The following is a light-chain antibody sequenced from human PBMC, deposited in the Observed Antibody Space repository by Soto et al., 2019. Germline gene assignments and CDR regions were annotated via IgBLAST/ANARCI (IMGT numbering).Light chain of an antibody. Sequence: DIQMTQSPSSLSASVGDRVTISCRASQSISTNLCWFQQKPGKAPKLLLYLASTLQTGVPSRFSASGSGTEFTLIISNLQPEDFATYYCQQTYSYPRTFGQGTKVDVK. CDR1: QSISTN. CDR3: QQTYSYPRT. V-gene: IGKV1-39*01. CDR2: LAS. J-gene: IGKJ1*01.